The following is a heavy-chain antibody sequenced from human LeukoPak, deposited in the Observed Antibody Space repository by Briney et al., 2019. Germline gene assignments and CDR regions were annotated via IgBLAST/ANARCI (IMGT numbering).Heavy chain of an antibody. D-gene: IGHD1-26*01. Sequence: GGSLRPSCAASGFTVTSNYMSWVRQPPGKGLEWVSVIYSGTNTYYADSVKGRFTISRDNSKNTLYLQMNGLRVEDTAVYYCARESSGSYFFYWGQGTLVTVSS. CDR2: IYSGTNT. J-gene: IGHJ4*02. CDR3: ARESSGSYFFY. V-gene: IGHV3-66*01. CDR1: GFTVTSNY.